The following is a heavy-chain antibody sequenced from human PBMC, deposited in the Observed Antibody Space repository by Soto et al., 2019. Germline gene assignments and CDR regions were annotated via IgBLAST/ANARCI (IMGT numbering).Heavy chain of an antibody. CDR2: TYYRSNWRH. CDR1: GDSVSSNTAA. Sequence: SQTLSLTCAISGDSVSSNTAAWNWIRSSPSRGLEWLGRTYYRSNWRHDYAVSVKSRITVNPDTSKNHFSLQLNSVTPDDTAVHYCARGVAGSGFDLWGQGTLVTVSP. J-gene: IGHJ4*02. CDR3: ARGVAGSGFDL. D-gene: IGHD6-19*01. V-gene: IGHV6-1*01.